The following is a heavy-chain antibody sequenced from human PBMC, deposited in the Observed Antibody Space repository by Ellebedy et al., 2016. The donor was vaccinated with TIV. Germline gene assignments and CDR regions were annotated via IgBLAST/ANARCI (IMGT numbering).Heavy chain of an antibody. D-gene: IGHD5-18*01. J-gene: IGHJ4*02. CDR1: GFTVSNNF. V-gene: IGHV3-53*01. CDR2: IYSVGST. CDR3: ARKTDTTRSGDF. Sequence: PGGSLRLSCAASGFTVSNNFMTWVRQAPGKGLDWVSLIYSVGSTLYADSVKGRFTISRDNSRNTLYLQMNNLRVDDTAVYYCARKTDTTRSGDFWGQGTLVTVS.